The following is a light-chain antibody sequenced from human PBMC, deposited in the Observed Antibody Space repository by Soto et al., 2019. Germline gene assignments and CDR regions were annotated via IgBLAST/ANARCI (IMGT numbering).Light chain of an antibody. CDR1: SSNIGSDT. V-gene: IGLV1-44*01. Sequence: QSALTQPPSASGTPGQRVTISCSGSSSNIGSDTVNWYQQLPGTAPKLLIYRNNQRPSGVPDRFSGSKSGTSASLAISGLQSEDEANYYCAAWDDGLNGQVFGGGTQLTVL. CDR2: RNN. J-gene: IGLJ2*01. CDR3: AAWDDGLNGQV.